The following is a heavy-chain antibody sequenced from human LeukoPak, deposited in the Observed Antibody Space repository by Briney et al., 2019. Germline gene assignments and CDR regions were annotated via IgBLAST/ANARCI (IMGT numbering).Heavy chain of an antibody. V-gene: IGHV4-34*01. D-gene: IGHD6-19*01. CDR2: INHSGST. CDR3: PKTSRTSGWGIDY. J-gene: IGHJ4*02. Sequence: KSSETLSLTCAVYGGSFSGYYWSWIRQPPGKGLEWIGEINHSGSTNYNPSLKGRVTISVDTSKNQFSLKLTSVTAPNTAVYYCPKTSRTSGWGIDYWGQGTLVTVPS. CDR1: GGSFSGYY.